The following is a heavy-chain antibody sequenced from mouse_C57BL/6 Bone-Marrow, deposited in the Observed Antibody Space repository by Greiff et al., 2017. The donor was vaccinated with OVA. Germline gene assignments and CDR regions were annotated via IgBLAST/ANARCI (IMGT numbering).Heavy chain of an antibody. Sequence: QVQLQQSGAELVRPGASVTLSCKASGYTFTDYEMHWVKQTPVHGLEWIGAIDPETGGTAYNQKFKGKAILTADKSSSTAYMELRSLTSEDSAVYYCTRYYGSSKRAMDYWGQGTSVTVAS. V-gene: IGHV1-15*01. CDR1: GYTFTDYE. CDR2: IDPETGGT. D-gene: IGHD1-1*01. CDR3: TRYYGSSKRAMDY. J-gene: IGHJ4*01.